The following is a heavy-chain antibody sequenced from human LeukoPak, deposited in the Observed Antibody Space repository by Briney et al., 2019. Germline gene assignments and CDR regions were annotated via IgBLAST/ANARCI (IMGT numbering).Heavy chain of an antibody. V-gene: IGHV4-59*08. CDR1: GGSISSYY. CDR2: IYYSGST. Sequence: SETLSLTCTVSGGSISSYYWSWIRQPPGKGLEWVGYIYYSGSTNYNPSLKSRVTISVDTSKNQFSLKLSSVTAADTAVYYCARRESWSPHAFDIWGQGTMVTVSS. J-gene: IGHJ3*02. CDR3: ARRESWSPHAFDI.